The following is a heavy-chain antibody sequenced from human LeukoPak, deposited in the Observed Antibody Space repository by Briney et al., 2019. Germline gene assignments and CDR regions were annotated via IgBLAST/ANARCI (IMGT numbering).Heavy chain of an antibody. D-gene: IGHD7-27*01. J-gene: IGHJ4*02. V-gene: IGHV3-30*04. Sequence: GRSLRLSCAASGLTFNRYAMHWVRQAPGKGLEWVAVISYDGSNKYYAGSVKGRFTISRDNSKNTLFLQMNSLRAEDAAVYYCAKDGGLWVSAHWGDSWGRGTLVTVSS. CDR1: GLTFNRYA. CDR2: ISYDGSNK. CDR3: AKDGGLWVSAHWGDS.